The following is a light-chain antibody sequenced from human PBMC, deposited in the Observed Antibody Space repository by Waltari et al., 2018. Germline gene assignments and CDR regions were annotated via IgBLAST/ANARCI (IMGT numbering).Light chain of an antibody. CDR1: SSDIGRYEI. J-gene: IGLJ3*02. CDR2: DVS. Sequence: QSALTQPASVSGSPGQSVTISGPGASSDIGRYEIVSWYQQHPGNAPKLIICDVSKRPSGVSDRFSGSKSGDTASLTISGLQFEDEADYYCCSYAGNYIWVFGGGTRLTVL. CDR3: CSYAGNYIWV. V-gene: IGLV2-23*02.